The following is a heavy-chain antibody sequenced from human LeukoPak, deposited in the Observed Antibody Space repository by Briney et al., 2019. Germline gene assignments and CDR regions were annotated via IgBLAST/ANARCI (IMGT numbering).Heavy chain of an antibody. CDR3: ARESHVTREDY. CDR2: ISANDGNT. D-gene: IGHD3-10*01. V-gene: IGHV1-18*01. Sequence: ASVKVSCKASGYTFTSYGISWVRQAPGQGLEWMGWISANDGNTDYPQKLQGRVTMTTDTSTSTAYMELRSLRSDDTAVYYCARESHVTREDYWGEGTLVTVSS. J-gene: IGHJ4*02. CDR1: GYTFTSYG.